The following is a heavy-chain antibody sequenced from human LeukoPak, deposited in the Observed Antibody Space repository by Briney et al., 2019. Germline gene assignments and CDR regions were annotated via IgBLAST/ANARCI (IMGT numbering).Heavy chain of an antibody. J-gene: IGHJ5*02. Sequence: ASVKVSCKASGYTFTGYYMHWVRQAPGQGLEWMGWINPNSGGTNYAQKFQGRVTMTRDTSISTAYMELSRLRSDDTAVYYCARDWNPKNYYGSGIEGFDPWGQGTLVTVSS. D-gene: IGHD3-10*01. V-gene: IGHV1-2*02. CDR2: INPNSGGT. CDR1: GYTFTGYY. CDR3: ARDWNPKNYYGSGIEGFDP.